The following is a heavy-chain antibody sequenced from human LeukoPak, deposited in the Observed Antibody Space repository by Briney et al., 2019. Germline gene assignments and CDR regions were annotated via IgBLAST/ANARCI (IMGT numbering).Heavy chain of an antibody. CDR2: INPSGGNT. Sequence: ASVKVSCKASGYIFTSYYMHWVRQAPGQGLEWMGRINPSGGNTNYAQKFQGRVTITADESTSTAYMELSSLRSEDTAVYYCARGLKYCSSTSCPPRYYYGMDVWGQGTTVTVSS. V-gene: IGHV1-46*01. CDR3: ARGLKYCSSTSCPPRYYYGMDV. D-gene: IGHD2-2*01. J-gene: IGHJ6*02. CDR1: GYIFTSYY.